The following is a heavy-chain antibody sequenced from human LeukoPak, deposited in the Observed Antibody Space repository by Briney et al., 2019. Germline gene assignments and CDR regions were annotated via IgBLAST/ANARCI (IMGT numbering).Heavy chain of an antibody. Sequence: GASVKVSCKASGYTFTSYDINWVRQATGQGLEWMGWMNPNSGNTGYAQKFQGRVTMTRNTSISTAYMELSSLRSEDTAVYYCATPIRTPGAFDLWGQGTMVTVSS. CDR1: GYTFTSYD. V-gene: IGHV1-8*01. D-gene: IGHD4-23*01. CDR2: MNPNSGNT. CDR3: ATPIRTPGAFDL. J-gene: IGHJ3*01.